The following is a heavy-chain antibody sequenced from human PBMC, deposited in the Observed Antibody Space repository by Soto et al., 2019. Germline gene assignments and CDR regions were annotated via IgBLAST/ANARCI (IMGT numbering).Heavy chain of an antibody. CDR3: ARQLILTDYYCYGMDV. V-gene: IGHV5-51*01. J-gene: IGHJ6*02. CDR1: GYSFTSYW. CDR2: IYPGDSDT. Sequence: PGESLKISCKGSGYSFTSYWIGWVRQMPGKGLEWMGIIYPGDSDTRYSPSFQGQVTISADKSISTAYLQWSSLKASDTAMYYCARQLILTDYYCYGMDVWGQGTTVTVSS.